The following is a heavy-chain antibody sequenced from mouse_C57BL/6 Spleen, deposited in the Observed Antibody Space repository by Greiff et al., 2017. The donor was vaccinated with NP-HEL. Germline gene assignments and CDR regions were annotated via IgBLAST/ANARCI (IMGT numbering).Heavy chain of an antibody. V-gene: IGHV5-9-1*02. D-gene: IGHD1-1*01. CDR2: ISSGGDYI. J-gene: IGHJ4*01. Sequence: EVQRVESGEGLVKPGGSLKLSCAASGFTFSSYAMSWVRQTPEKRLEWVAYISSGGDYIYYADTVKGRFTISRDNARNTLYLQMSSLKSEDTAMYYCTRESVLLRWRAMDYWGQGTSVTVSS. CDR1: GFTFSSYA. CDR3: TRESVLLRWRAMDY.